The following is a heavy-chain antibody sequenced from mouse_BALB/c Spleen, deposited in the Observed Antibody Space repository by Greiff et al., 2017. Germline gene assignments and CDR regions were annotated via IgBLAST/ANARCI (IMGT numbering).Heavy chain of an antibody. J-gene: IGHJ3*01. Sequence: EVKLVESGGDLVKPGGSLKLSCADSGFTFSSYGMSWVRQTPDKRLEWVATISSGGSYTYYPDSVKGRFTISRDNAKNTLYLQMSSLKSEDTAMYYCARGGGNSVFAYWGQGTLVTVSA. D-gene: IGHD2-1*01. CDR3: ARGGGNSVFAY. CDR1: GFTFSSYG. V-gene: IGHV5-6*02. CDR2: ISSGGSYT.